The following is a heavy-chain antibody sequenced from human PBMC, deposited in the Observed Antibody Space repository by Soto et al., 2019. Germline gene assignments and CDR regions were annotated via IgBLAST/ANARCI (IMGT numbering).Heavy chain of an antibody. CDR2: IIPIFGTV. J-gene: IGHJ6*02. V-gene: IGHV1-69*01. CDR1: GAIFRTYT. Sequence: QVQLVQSGAEVKKPGSSVKVSCKASGAIFRTYTTSWVRQAPGQGLEWVGGIIPIFGTVNYAQKFRGRVTITADESTSTAYMELRNLRSEDTAVYYCTRARGGTRLYYAMAVWGQGATVTVSS. CDR3: TRARGGTRLYYAMAV.